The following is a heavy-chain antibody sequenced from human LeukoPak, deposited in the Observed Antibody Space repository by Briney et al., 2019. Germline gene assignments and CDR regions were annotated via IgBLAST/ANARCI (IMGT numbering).Heavy chain of an antibody. V-gene: IGHV3-30*18. Sequence: GGSLRLSCAASGFTFSSYGMRWVRQAPGKGLEWVAVISYDGSNKYYADSVKGRFTISRDNSKNTLYLQMNSLRAEDTAVYYCAKAWYSSGWYYFDYWGQGTLVTVSS. CDR1: GFTFSSYG. CDR2: ISYDGSNK. J-gene: IGHJ4*02. CDR3: AKAWYSSGWYYFDY. D-gene: IGHD6-19*01.